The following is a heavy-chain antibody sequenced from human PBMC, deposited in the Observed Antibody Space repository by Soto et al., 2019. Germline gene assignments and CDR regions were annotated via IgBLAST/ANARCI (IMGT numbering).Heavy chain of an antibody. Sequence: SETLSLTCAVSGGSFNAYYWSWIRQSPGKGLEWIGEINHSGNTNYNSALKSRVTISVDTSKNQFSLNLTSVTAADTAVYYCARVVVGPTNWFDPWGQGTLVTVS. CDR1: GGSFNAYY. CDR3: ARVVVGPTNWFDP. CDR2: INHSGNT. J-gene: IGHJ5*02. V-gene: IGHV4-34*01. D-gene: IGHD2-21*01.